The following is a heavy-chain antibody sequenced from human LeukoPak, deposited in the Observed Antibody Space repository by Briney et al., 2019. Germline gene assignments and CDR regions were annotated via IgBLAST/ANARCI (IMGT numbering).Heavy chain of an antibody. Sequence: GGSLRLSCAASGLTVSSNYMSWVRQAPGKGLEWVSVIYSGGSTYYANSVKGRFTISRDNSKNTLYLQMNSLRAEDTAVYYCARASIYYYDSSGYFDAFDIWGQGTMVTVSS. V-gene: IGHV3-66*01. CDR1: GLTVSSNY. CDR3: ARASIYYYDSSGYFDAFDI. CDR2: IYSGGST. D-gene: IGHD3-22*01. J-gene: IGHJ3*02.